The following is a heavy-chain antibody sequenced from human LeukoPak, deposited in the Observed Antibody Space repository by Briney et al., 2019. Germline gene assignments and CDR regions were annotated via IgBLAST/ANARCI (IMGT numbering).Heavy chain of an antibody. D-gene: IGHD2/OR15-2a*01. V-gene: IGHV3-23*01. J-gene: IGHJ3*02. Sequence: GGSLRLSCVASGFTFTSDAMNWVRQAPGKGLEWVSSTVSRGTTQYADSVKGRFTVSRDTSKNTLYLQMNSLRAEDTAVYYCAKAENILLAFDIWGQGTMVTVSS. CDR3: AKAENILLAFDI. CDR2: TVSRGTT. CDR1: GFTFTSDA.